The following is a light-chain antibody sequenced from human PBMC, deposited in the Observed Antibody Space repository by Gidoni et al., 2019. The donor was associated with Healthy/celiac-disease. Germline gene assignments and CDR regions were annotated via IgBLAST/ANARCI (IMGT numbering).Light chain of an antibody. Sequence: DIQMAQSPSSLSASVGDRVTITCQASQDISNYLNWYQQKPGKAPTLLIYDASNLETGVPSRFSGSGSGTDFTFTISSLQPEYIATYYCQQYDNLPFTFGPGTKVDIK. CDR2: DAS. CDR1: QDISNY. CDR3: QQYDNLPFT. J-gene: IGKJ3*01. V-gene: IGKV1-33*01.